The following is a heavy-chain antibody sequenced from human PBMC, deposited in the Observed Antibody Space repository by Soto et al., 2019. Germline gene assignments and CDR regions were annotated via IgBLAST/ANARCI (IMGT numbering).Heavy chain of an antibody. CDR3: ARGSYGSKY. D-gene: IGHD3-10*01. CDR2: LDPNTGYT. Sequence: ASVKGSFPASGYTVTHYDINCVRQAAGQGLEWMGWLDPNTGYTGYTQNFQARFTMTRNTSINTAYLEVNSLRSEDKAVYYCARGSYGSKYWGQGTLVTVSS. J-gene: IGHJ4*02. V-gene: IGHV1-8*01. CDR1: GYTVTHYD.